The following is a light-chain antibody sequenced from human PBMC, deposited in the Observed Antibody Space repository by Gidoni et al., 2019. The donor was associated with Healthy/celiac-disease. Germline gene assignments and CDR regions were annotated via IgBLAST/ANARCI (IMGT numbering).Light chain of an antibody. J-gene: IGLJ3*02. CDR1: SSDVGRYNL. CDR3: CSYAGSSTLV. CDR2: EVS. Sequence: QSALTQPASVSGSPGQSITISCPGTSSDVGRYNLVSCYQQHPCKAPKLMIYEVSKRPSGVSNRFSGSKSGNTASLTISGLQAEDEADYYCCSYAGSSTLVFGGWTKLTVL. V-gene: IGLV2-23*02.